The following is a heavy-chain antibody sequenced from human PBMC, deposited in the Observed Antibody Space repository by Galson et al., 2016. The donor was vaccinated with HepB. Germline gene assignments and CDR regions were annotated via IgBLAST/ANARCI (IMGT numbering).Heavy chain of an antibody. V-gene: IGHV1-69*06. CDR1: GGPFNNFA. J-gene: IGHJ2*01. Sequence: SVKVSCKASGGPFNNFAISWVRQAPGQGLEWMGGLVPIFGTPNYAQNFRDRVTISADKSTSTVYMELSSLTSEDTAVFYCASPYCNPDGCPRRYWYFDVWCRGTRVTVSP. CDR3: ASPYCNPDGCPRRYWYFDV. D-gene: IGHD5-24*01. CDR2: LVPIFGTP.